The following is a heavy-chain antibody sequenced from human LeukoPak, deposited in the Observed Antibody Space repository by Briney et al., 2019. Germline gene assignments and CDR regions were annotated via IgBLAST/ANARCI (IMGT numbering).Heavy chain of an antibody. CDR1: GGTFSSYA. D-gene: IGHD2-15*01. V-gene: IGHV1-69*13. Sequence: ASVKVSCKASGGTFSSYAISWVRQAPGQGLEWMGGIIPIFGTANYAQKFQGRVTITADESTSTAYMELSSLRSEDTAVYYCARDHCVAGGRCYGMDVWGQGTTVIVSS. J-gene: IGHJ6*02. CDR3: ARDHCVAGGRCYGMDV. CDR2: IIPIFGTA.